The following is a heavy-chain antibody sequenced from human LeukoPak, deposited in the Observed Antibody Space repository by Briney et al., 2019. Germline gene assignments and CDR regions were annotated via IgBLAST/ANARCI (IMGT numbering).Heavy chain of an antibody. V-gene: IGHV1-69*04. CDR1: GGTFSGYA. J-gene: IGHJ4*02. CDR3: ASFLTHSYNWNDEEAFDY. D-gene: IGHD1-1*01. CDR2: IIPILGIA. Sequence: SVKVSCKASGGTFSGYAISWVRQAPGQGLEWMGRIIPILGIANYAQKFQGRVTITADKSTSTAYMELSSLRSEDTAVYYCASFLTHSYNWNDEEAFDYWGQGTRVTVSS.